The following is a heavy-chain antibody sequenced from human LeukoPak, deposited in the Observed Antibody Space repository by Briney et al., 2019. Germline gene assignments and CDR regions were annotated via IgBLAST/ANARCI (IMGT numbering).Heavy chain of an antibody. Sequence: PGGSLRLSCAASRFTFSSYAMIWVRQAPGKGREWVSAISGSGGSTYYADSVKGRFTTSRDNSKNTLYLQMNRLRAEDTAVYYCAKDHLGYYYFDYWGQGTLVTVSS. D-gene: IGHD3-16*01. V-gene: IGHV3-23*01. J-gene: IGHJ4*02. CDR2: ISGSGGST. CDR3: AKDHLGYYYFDY. CDR1: RFTFSSYA.